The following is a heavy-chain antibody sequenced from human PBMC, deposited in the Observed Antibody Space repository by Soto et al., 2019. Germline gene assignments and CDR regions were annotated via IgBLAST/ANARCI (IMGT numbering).Heavy chain of an antibody. V-gene: IGHV1-18*01. Sequence: QVPLVQSGAEVKKPGASVRVSCKASGYSFTTYGVTWVRQAPGQGLEWMGWISTYNGDTRVAQQHQGRVTLTTDTSTNAAHMELRRLRSDDTAIYYCARTEGRSTRGDYWGQGTLVTVSS. CDR1: GYSFTTYG. CDR2: ISTYNGDT. D-gene: IGHD2-8*01. J-gene: IGHJ4*02. CDR3: ARTEGRSTRGDY.